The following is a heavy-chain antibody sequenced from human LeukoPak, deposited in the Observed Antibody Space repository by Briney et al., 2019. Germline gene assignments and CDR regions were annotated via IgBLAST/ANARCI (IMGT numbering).Heavy chain of an antibody. D-gene: IGHD3-9*01. CDR2: IKQDGSEK. CDR1: GFTFSSYW. Sequence: GGSLRLSCAASGFTFSSYWMSWVRQAPGKGLEWVANIKQDGSEKYYVDSVKGRFTISRDNAKNSLYLQMNSLRAEDTAVYYCARVGYCDILTGYFNHFDYWGQGTLVTVSS. J-gene: IGHJ4*02. V-gene: IGHV3-7*03. CDR3: ARVGYCDILTGYFNHFDY.